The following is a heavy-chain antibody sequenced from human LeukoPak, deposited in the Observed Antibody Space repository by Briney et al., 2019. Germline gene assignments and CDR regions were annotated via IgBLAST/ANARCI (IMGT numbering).Heavy chain of an antibody. CDR1: GFTFSSYG. J-gene: IGHJ4*02. CDR3: AKDLGNSSGYYYFPTDY. Sequence: PGGSLRLSCAASGFTFSSYGMHWVRQAPGKGLEGVAFIRYDGSNKYYADSVKGRFTISRDNSKNTLYLQMNSLRAEDTAVYYCAKDLGNSSGYYYFPTDYWGQGTLVTVSS. V-gene: IGHV3-30*02. D-gene: IGHD3-22*01. CDR2: IRYDGSNK.